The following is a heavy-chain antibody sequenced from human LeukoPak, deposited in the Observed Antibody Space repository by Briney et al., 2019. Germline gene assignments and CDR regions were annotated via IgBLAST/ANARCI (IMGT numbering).Heavy chain of an antibody. CDR1: GFTFSSYR. Sequence: GGSLRLSCAASGFTFSSYRMNWVRQAPGKGLEWVGRIKSKTDGGTTDYAAPVKGRFTISRDDSKNTLYLQMNSLKTEDTAVYYCTTDGWARGMNLYYFDYWGQGTLVTVSS. CDR3: TTDGWARGMNLYYFDY. J-gene: IGHJ4*02. CDR2: IKSKTDGGTT. V-gene: IGHV3-15*01. D-gene: IGHD1-1*01.